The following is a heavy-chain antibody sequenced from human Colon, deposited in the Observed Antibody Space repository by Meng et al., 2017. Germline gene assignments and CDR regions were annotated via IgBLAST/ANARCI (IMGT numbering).Heavy chain of an antibody. D-gene: IGHD6-19*01. CDR2: IYHSGST. V-gene: IGHV4-4*02. CDR1: GGSNSSSNW. J-gene: IGHJ4*02. Sequence: QVQLQESGPGLVKPSGTLSLTCAVSGGSNSSSNWWSWVRQPPGKGLEWIGEIYHSGSTNYNPSLKSRVTISVDKSKNQFSLKLSSVTAADTAVYYCASFPPPGKQWLVTDYWGQGTLVTSPQ. CDR3: ASFPPPGKQWLVTDY.